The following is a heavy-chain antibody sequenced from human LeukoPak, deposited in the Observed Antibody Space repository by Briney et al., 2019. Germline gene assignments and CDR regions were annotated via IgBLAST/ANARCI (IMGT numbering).Heavy chain of an antibody. J-gene: IGHJ4*02. V-gene: IGHV1-18*01. Sequence: ASVKVSFKASGGTFDNYGITWVRQAPGQGLEWMGWISTYNGNTNYAQKLQGRVTMTTDTSTSTAYMELRSLRSDDTAVYYCAKDRWRDGSSSFDNWGQGTLVTVSS. CDR2: ISTYNGNT. CDR3: AKDRWRDGSSSFDN. D-gene: IGHD6-6*01. CDR1: GGTFDNYG.